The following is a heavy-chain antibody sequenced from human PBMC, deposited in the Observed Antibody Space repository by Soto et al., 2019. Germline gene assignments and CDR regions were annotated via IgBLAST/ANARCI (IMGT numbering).Heavy chain of an antibody. CDR2: ISGSGGST. Sequence: PGGSLRLSCAASGFTFSSYGMSWVRQAPGKGLEWVSAISGSGGSTYYADSVKGRFTISRDNSKNTLYLQMNSLRAEDTAVYYCAKGTGYSSGSYFDYWGQGTLVTVSS. CDR3: AKGTGYSSGSYFDY. V-gene: IGHV3-23*01. J-gene: IGHJ4*02. D-gene: IGHD6-19*01. CDR1: GFTFSSYG.